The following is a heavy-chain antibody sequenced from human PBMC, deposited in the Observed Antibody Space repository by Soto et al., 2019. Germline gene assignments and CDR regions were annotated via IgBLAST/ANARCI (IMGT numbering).Heavy chain of an antibody. J-gene: IGHJ4*02. D-gene: IGHD6-25*01. CDR2: IYYSGST. CDR1: GGSISSSSYY. CDR3: ATVPATTILTDY. V-gene: IGHV4-39*01. Sequence: PSETLSLTCTVPGGSISSSSYYWGWIRQPPGKGLEWIGSIYYSGSTYYNPSLKSRVTISVDTSKNQFSLKLSSVTAADTAVYYCATVPATTILTDYWGQGTLVTVSS.